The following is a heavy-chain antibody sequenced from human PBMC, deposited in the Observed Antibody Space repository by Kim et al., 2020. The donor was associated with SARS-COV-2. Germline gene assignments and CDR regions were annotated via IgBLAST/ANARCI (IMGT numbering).Heavy chain of an antibody. CDR1: GGSISSGSYY. Sequence: SQTLSLTCTVSGGSISSGSYYWSWIRQPAGKGLEWIGRIYTSGSTNYNPSLKSRVTISVDTSKNQFSLKLSSVTAADTAVYYCARVQLLWFGELYMGPYGMDVWGQGTTVTVSS. J-gene: IGHJ6*02. CDR2: IYTSGST. D-gene: IGHD3-10*01. V-gene: IGHV4-61*02. CDR3: ARVQLLWFGELYMGPYGMDV.